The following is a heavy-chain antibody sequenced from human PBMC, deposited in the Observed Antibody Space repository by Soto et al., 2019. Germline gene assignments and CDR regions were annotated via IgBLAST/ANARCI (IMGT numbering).Heavy chain of an antibody. Sequence: QVQLVQSGAEVKKPGSSVKVSCKASGGTLSNYGVSWVRQAPGQGLEWLGGIIPVFGTANYAHKFQGRLTITADESTSTVDTHVSSLRSADTAVYYCARGDATKIIVTTYYGMDVWGQGTTVTVSS. D-gene: IGHD4-17*01. CDR1: GGTLSNYG. V-gene: IGHV1-69*12. J-gene: IGHJ6*02. CDR3: ARGDATKIIVTTYYGMDV. CDR2: IIPVFGTA.